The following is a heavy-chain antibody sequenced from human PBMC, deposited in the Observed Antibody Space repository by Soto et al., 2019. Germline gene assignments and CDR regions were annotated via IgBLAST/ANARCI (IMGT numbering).Heavy chain of an antibody. D-gene: IGHD3-10*01. CDR2: INYDGYS. CDR1: GGSITNYY. J-gene: IGHJ6*02. V-gene: IGHV4-59*08. CDR3: ARHGFGPLHGLVDA. Sequence: QVQLQESGPGLVKPSETLSLTCTVSGGSITNYYCSWFRQPPGKGLEWIGYINYDGYSAYNLSLKRRVTLSRDAYTHEFALMLESVTATDTAVYYCARHGFGPLHGLVDAWRPGTTVIVSS.